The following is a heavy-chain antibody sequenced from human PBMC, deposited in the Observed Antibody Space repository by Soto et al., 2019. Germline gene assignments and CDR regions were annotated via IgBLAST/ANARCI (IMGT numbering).Heavy chain of an antibody. Sequence: PGGSLRLSCAASGFTFSSYSMNWVRQAPGKGLEWVSSISSSSSYIYYADSVKGRFTISRDNAKNSLYLQMNSLRAEDTAVYYCARDRDSSSWPKDDAFDIWGQGTMVTVSS. CDR1: GFTFSSYS. D-gene: IGHD6-13*01. V-gene: IGHV3-21*01. CDR3: ARDRDSSSWPKDDAFDI. J-gene: IGHJ3*02. CDR2: ISSSSSYI.